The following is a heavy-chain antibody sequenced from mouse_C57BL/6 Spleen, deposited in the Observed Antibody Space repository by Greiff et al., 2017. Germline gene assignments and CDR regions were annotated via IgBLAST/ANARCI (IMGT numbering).Heavy chain of an antibody. CDR3: AQIYYDYNYAMDY. J-gene: IGHJ4*01. Sequence: QVHVKQSGAELARPGASVKLSCKASGYTFTSYGISWVKQRTGQGLEWIGEIYPRSGNTYYNEKFKGKATLTADKSSSTAYMELRSLTSEDSAVYFCAQIYYDYNYAMDYWGQGTSVTVSS. CDR1: GYTFTSYG. CDR2: IYPRSGNT. V-gene: IGHV1-81*01. D-gene: IGHD2-4*01.